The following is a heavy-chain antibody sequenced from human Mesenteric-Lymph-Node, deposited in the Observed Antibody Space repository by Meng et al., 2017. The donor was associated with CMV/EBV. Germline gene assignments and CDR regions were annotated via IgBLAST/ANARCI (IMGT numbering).Heavy chain of an antibody. CDR2: IIPTFGTT. D-gene: IGHD4/OR15-4a*01. CDR3: ATQMTMNGMDV. CDR1: GVTFTRYS. J-gene: IGHJ6*02. Sequence: SVKVSCKASGVTFTRYSVSWVRQAPGQGLEWMGGIIPTFGTTDYAQKYQGRVTITTDESMTTAYMELSSLTSEDTAVYFCATQMTMNGMDVWGQGTTVTVSS. V-gene: IGHV1-69*05.